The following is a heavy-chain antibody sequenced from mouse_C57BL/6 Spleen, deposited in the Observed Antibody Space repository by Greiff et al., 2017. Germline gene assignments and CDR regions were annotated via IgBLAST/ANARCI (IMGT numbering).Heavy chain of an antibody. CDR2: IDPSDSET. V-gene: IGHV1-52*01. CDR3: ARGRSNYSAMDY. Sequence: QVQLKQPGAELVRPGSSVKLSCKASGYTFTSYWMHWVKQRPIQGLEWIGNIDPSDSETHYNQKFKDKATLTVDKSSSTAYMQLSSLTSDDSAVYYCARGRSNYSAMDYWGQGTSVTVSS. CDR1: GYTFTSYW. D-gene: IGHD2-5*01. J-gene: IGHJ4*01.